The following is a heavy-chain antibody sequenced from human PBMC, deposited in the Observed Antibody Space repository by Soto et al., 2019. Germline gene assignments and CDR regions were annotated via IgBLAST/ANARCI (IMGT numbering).Heavy chain of an antibody. V-gene: IGHV1-69*13. J-gene: IGHJ4*02. Sequence: SVKVSCKASGGTFSSYAISWVRQAPGQGLEWMGGIIPIFGTANYAQKFQGRVTITADESTSTAYMELSSLRSEDTAVYYCARAWWDSSGYYYEGRLIFDYWGQGTLVTVSS. CDR2: IIPIFGTA. CDR3: ARAWWDSSGYYYEGRLIFDY. CDR1: GGTFSSYA. D-gene: IGHD3-22*01.